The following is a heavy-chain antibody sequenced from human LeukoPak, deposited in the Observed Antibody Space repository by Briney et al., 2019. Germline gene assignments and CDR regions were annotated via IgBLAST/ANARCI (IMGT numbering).Heavy chain of an antibody. J-gene: IGHJ5*02. CDR1: GYSISSGYY. CDR2: IYHSGST. Sequence: PSETLSLTCTVSGYSISSGYYWGWIRQPPGKGLEWIGSIYHSGSTYYNPSLKSRVSISVDTSKNQFSLRLSSVTAADTAVYYCARDRGYYDSSGYYSWGQGTLVTVSS. V-gene: IGHV4-38-2*02. D-gene: IGHD3-22*01. CDR3: ARDRGYYDSSGYYS.